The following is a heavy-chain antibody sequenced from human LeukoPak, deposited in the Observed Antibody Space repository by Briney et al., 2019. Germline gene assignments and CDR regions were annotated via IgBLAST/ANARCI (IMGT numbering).Heavy chain of an antibody. D-gene: IGHD4-17*01. J-gene: IGHJ4*02. Sequence: GGSLRLSCAASGFTFSNAWMSWVRQAPGKGLEWVGRIKSKTDGGTTDCAAPVKGRFTISRDDSKNTLYLQMNSLKTEDTAVYYCTTQTTVTSSFDYWGQGTLVTVSS. CDR2: IKSKTDGGTT. V-gene: IGHV3-15*01. CDR3: TTQTTVTSSFDY. CDR1: GFTFSNAW.